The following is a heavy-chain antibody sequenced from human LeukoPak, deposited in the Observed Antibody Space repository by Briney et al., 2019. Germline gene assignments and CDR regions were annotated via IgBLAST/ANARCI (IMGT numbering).Heavy chain of an antibody. CDR2: IYYSGST. Sequence: SETLSLTCTVSGGSISSSSYYWGWIRQPPGKGLEWIGSIYYSGSTYYNPSLKSRVTISVDTSKNQFSLKLSSVTAADTAVYYCARDAGSYYYDSSGYTNALVLCAFDIWGQGTMVTVSS. V-gene: IGHV4-39*07. CDR3: ARDAGSYYYDSSGYTNALVLCAFDI. CDR1: GGSISSSSYY. J-gene: IGHJ3*02. D-gene: IGHD3-22*01.